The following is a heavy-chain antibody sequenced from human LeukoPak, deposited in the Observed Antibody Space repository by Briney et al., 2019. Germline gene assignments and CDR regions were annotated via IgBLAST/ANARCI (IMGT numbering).Heavy chain of an antibody. V-gene: IGHV1-46*01. CDR1: GYTFTSYY. CDR2: INPSGGST. J-gene: IGHJ3*02. D-gene: IGHD3-3*01. CDR3: ARDGEDAFDI. Sequence: ASVKVSCMASGYTFTSYYMHWVRQAPGQGLEWMGIINPSGGSTSYAQKFQGRVTMTRDTSTSTVYMELSGLRSEDTAVYYCARDGEDAFDIWGQGTMVTVSS.